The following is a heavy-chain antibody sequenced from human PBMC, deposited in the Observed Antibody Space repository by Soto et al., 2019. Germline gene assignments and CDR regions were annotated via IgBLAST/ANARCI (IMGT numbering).Heavy chain of an antibody. CDR3: ARGWSSSPFDY. J-gene: IGHJ4*02. CDR2: IYSGGST. CDR1: GFTVSSNY. D-gene: IGHD6-13*01. Sequence: LRLSCAASGFTVSSNYMSWVRQAPGKGLEWASVIYSGGSTYYADSVKGRFTISRDNSKNTLYLQMNSLRAEDTAVYYCARGWSSSPFDYWGQGTLVTVSS. V-gene: IGHV3-53*01.